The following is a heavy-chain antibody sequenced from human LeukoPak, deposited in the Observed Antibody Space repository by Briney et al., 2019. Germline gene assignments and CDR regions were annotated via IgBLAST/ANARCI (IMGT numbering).Heavy chain of an antibody. CDR3: ARETAGYSRSWYRFYYYYYGMDV. Sequence: EASVKVSCKASGYTFISYGISWVRQAPGQGLEWMGWIGAYNGNTNYAQKLQGRVTMTTDTSTSTAYMELRSLRSDDTAVYYCARETAGYSRSWYRFYYYYYGMDVWGQGTTVTVSS. CDR2: IGAYNGNT. CDR1: GYTFISYG. D-gene: IGHD6-13*01. J-gene: IGHJ6*02. V-gene: IGHV1-18*01.